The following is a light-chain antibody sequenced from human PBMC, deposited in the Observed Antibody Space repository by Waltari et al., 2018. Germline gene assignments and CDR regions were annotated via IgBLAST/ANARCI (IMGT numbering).Light chain of an antibody. J-gene: IGKJ5*01. CDR1: HSIGRS. Sequence: GRARHSIGRSLHWYQRKPGQSPNLLIKYASQSISGVPSRFSGRGSGTDFTLTITSLEAEDAATYFCHQSSKLPITFGQGTRLEI. CDR2: YAS. V-gene: IGKV6-21*02. CDR3: HQSSKLPIT.